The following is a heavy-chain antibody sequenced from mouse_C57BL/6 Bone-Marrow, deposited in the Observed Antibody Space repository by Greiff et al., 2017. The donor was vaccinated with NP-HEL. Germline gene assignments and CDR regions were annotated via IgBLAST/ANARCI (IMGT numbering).Heavy chain of an antibody. CDR1: GYTFTSYW. D-gene: IGHD3-2*02. Sequence: QVQLQQSGAELVRPGSSVKLSCKASGYTFTSYWMHWVKQRPIQGLEWIGNIDPSDSETHYNQKFKDKATLTVDKSSSTAYMQLSSLTSEDSAVYYCTTRGQLRLRGKWGQGTTLTVSS. V-gene: IGHV1-52*01. J-gene: IGHJ2*01. CDR2: IDPSDSET. CDR3: TTRGQLRLRGK.